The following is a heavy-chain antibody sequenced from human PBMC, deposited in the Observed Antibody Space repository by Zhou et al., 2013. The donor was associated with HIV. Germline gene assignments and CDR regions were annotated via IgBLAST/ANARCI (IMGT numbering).Heavy chain of an antibody. CDR3: VRASVPAPEYTTPAGAELGAFDM. V-gene: IGHV1-69*12. Sequence: QVQLVQSGAEVKKPGSSVKVSCKASGGSFRNYAINWVRQARGQGLEWMGGIIPVFATTDYAQKFQVRVTITADESTSTVYMDLRNLKSEDTAVYFCVRASVPAPEYTTPAGAELGAFDMWGQGTMVTVSS. J-gene: IGHJ3*02. CDR2: IIPVFATT. CDR1: GGSFRNYA. D-gene: IGHD2-15*01.